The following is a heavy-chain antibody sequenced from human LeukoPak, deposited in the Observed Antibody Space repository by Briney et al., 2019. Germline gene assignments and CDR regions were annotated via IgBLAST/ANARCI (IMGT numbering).Heavy chain of an antibody. J-gene: IGHJ6*02. CDR1: GFTFSSYT. CDR2: ISSDGGTT. CDR3: AKDNRRNGDYDFYYYYGMDV. Sequence: GGSLRLSCSASGFTFSSYTMHWVRQAPGKGLEYVSAISSDGGTTYYADSVKDRFTISRDNSKSTMYLQMSSLRPEDTAVYYCAKDNRRNGDYDFYYYYGMDVWGQGTTVTVSS. V-gene: IGHV3-64D*09. D-gene: IGHD4-17*01.